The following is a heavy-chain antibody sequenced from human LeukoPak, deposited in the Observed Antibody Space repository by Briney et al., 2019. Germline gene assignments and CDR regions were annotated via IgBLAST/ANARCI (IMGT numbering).Heavy chain of an antibody. CDR2: ISHGGNT. D-gene: IGHD5-18*01. Sequence: SETLSLTCTVSGFAITSTYFWAWIRQSPGEGLEWIATISHGGNTYYNPSLKTRVTMSIDTSKTQFSLELTSVTAADTAVYYCARVYTPVATFDFWGQGTRVTVSS. V-gene: IGHV4-38-2*02. CDR3: ARVYTPVATFDF. CDR1: GFAITSTYF. J-gene: IGHJ4*02.